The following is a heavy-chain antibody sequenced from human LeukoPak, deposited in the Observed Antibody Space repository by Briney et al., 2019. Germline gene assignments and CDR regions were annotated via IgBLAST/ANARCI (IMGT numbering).Heavy chain of an antibody. CDR2: IYWNDDK. CDR1: GFSLSTSGVG. D-gene: IGHD6-13*01. Sequence: SGPTLVKPTQTLTLTCTFSGFSLSTSGVGVGWIRQPPGKALEWLALIYWNDDKRYSPSLKSRLTITKDTSKNQVVLTMTNMDPVNTATYYCAHELKKSIAAEATFDPWGQGTLVTVSS. J-gene: IGHJ5*02. V-gene: IGHV2-5*01. CDR3: AHELKKSIAAEATFDP.